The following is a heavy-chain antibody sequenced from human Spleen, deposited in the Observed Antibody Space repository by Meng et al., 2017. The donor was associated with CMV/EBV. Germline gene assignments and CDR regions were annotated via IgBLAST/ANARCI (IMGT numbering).Heavy chain of an antibody. D-gene: IGHD3-10*01. Sequence: YSFTNYWIGWVRQMPGKGLEWMGILYPGDSDTIYSPSFQGQVIISADKSISTAYLQWSSLKASDTAMYYCARRLGSGTYRPGLMDVWGQGTTVTVSS. J-gene: IGHJ6*02. CDR1: YSFTNYW. V-gene: IGHV5-51*01. CDR3: ARRLGSGTYRPGLMDV. CDR2: LYPGDSDT.